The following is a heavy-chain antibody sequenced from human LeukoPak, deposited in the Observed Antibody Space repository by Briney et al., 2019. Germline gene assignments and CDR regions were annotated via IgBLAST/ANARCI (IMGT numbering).Heavy chain of an antibody. Sequence: GGSLRLSCAASGFTFSSYAMSWVRQAPGKGLEWVSAISGSGGSTYYADSVKGRFTISRDDAKNSLNLHLTNLRVEDTATYFCARIWSARDWFDPWGQGT. CDR1: GFTFSSYA. V-gene: IGHV3-23*01. D-gene: IGHD1-1*01. CDR2: ISGSGGST. CDR3: ARIWSARDWFDP. J-gene: IGHJ5*02.